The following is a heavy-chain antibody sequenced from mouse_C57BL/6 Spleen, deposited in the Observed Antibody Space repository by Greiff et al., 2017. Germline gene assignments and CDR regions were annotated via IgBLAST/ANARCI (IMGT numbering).Heavy chain of an antibody. CDR2: IDPANGNT. Sequence: VQLQQSVAELVRPGASVKLSCTASGFNIKNTYMHWVKQRPEQGLEWIGRIDPANGNTKYAPKFQGKATITADTSSNTAYLQLSSLTSEDTAIYYCARSFITTVVATSHFDYWGQGTTLTVSS. J-gene: IGHJ2*01. CDR3: ARSFITTVVATSHFDY. V-gene: IGHV14-3*01. D-gene: IGHD1-1*01. CDR1: GFNIKNTY.